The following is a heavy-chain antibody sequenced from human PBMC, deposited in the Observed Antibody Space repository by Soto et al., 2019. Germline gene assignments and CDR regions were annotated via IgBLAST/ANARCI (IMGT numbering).Heavy chain of an antibody. CDR2: TRNKANSYTT. CDR3: ARVNIVVVTAIGYYFDY. V-gene: IGHV3-72*01. CDR1: GFTFSDHY. J-gene: IGHJ4*02. D-gene: IGHD2-21*02. Sequence: GGSLRLSCAASGFTFSDHYMDWVRQAPGKGLEWVGRTRNKANSYTTEYAASVKGRFTISRDDSKNSLYLQMNSLKTEDTAVYYCARVNIVVVTAIGYYFDYWGQGTLVTVSS.